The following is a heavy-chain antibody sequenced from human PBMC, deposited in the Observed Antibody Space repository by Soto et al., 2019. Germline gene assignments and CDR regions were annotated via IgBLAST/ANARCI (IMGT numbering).Heavy chain of an antibody. CDR2: IKQDGSEK. Sequence: GGSLRLSCAASGFTFSSYWMSWVHQAPGKGLEWVANIKQDGSEKYYVDSVKGRFTISRDNAKNSLYLQMNSLRAEDTAVYYCARYCSGGSCYSLDLPLLDAFDIWGQGTMVTVSS. CDR1: GFTFSSYW. J-gene: IGHJ3*02. V-gene: IGHV3-7*01. D-gene: IGHD2-15*01. CDR3: ARYCSGGSCYSLDLPLLDAFDI.